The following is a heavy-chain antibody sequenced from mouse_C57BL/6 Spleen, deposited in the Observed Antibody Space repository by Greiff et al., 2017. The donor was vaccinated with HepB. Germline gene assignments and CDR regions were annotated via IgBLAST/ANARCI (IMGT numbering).Heavy chain of an antibody. CDR3: ARSIYYYGSYWYFDV. Sequence: EVKVVESGGGLVQPGGSLSLSCAASGFTFTDYYMSWVRQPPGKALEWLGFIRNKANGYTTEYSASVKGRFTISRDNSQSILYLQMNALRAEDSATYYCARSIYYYGSYWYFDVWGTGTTVTVSS. D-gene: IGHD1-1*01. V-gene: IGHV7-3*01. J-gene: IGHJ1*03. CDR2: IRNKANGYTT. CDR1: GFTFTDYY.